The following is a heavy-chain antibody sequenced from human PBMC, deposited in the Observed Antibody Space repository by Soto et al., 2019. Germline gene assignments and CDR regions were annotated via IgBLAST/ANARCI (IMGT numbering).Heavy chain of an antibody. CDR2: INPNADTT. D-gene: IGHD1-26*01. CDR3: AREFGGSRVFDY. J-gene: IGHJ4*02. CDR1: GYSFTNYF. V-gene: IGHV1-46*01. Sequence: ASVKVSCKTSGYSFTNYFIHWVRQAPGQGLEWMGIINPNADTTNYAQKFQGRVTVTRDTSTSTVYLEFRSLRSEDTAVYFCAREFGGSRVFDYWGRGTLVTVS.